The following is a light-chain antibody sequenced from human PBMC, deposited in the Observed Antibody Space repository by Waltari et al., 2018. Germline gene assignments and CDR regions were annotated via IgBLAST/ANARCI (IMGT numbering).Light chain of an antibody. CDR1: QSVGSS. CDR3: QQRSNWPPIT. V-gene: IGKV3-11*01. CDR2: DAS. Sequence: EIVLTQSPVTLSLAPGERATLSGWASQSVGSSLAWYKQKPGQAPRLLMYDASNRATGVPARFNGSGSGTDFTLTIISLQSEDSAVYYCQQRSNWPPITFGQGTRLEIK. J-gene: IGKJ5*01.